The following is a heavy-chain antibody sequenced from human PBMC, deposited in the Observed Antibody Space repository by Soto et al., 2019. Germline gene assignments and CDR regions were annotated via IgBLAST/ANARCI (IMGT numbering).Heavy chain of an antibody. CDR3: ARHQNIVVVAATHDAFDI. CDR1: GYSFTSYW. Sequence: PGESLKISCKCSGYSFTSYWIGWVRQMPGKGLEWMGIIYPGDSDTRYSPSFQGQVTISADKSISTAYLQWSSLKASDTAMYYCARHQNIVVVAATHDAFDIWGQGTMVTVSS. J-gene: IGHJ3*02. CDR2: IYPGDSDT. D-gene: IGHD2-15*01. V-gene: IGHV5-51*01.